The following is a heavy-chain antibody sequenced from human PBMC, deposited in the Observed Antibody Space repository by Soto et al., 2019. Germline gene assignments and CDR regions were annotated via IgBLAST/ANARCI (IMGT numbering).Heavy chain of an antibody. CDR3: ARGITI. CDR2: MNPNSGNT. D-gene: IGHD1-20*01. J-gene: IGHJ3*02. CDR1: GYTFTDFY. V-gene: IGHV1-8*02. Sequence: ASVKVSCKASGYTFTDFYMHWVRQAPGQGLEWMGWMNPNSGNTGYAQKFQGRVTMTRNTSISTAYMELSSLRSEDTAVYYCARGITIWGQGTMVTVSS.